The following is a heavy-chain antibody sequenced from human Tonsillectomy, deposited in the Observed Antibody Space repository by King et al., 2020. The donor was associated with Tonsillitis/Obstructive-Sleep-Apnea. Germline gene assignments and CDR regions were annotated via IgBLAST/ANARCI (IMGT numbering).Heavy chain of an antibody. J-gene: IGHJ6*02. D-gene: IGHD6-13*01. V-gene: IGHV1-2*02. Sequence: QLVQSGAEVKKPGASVKVSCKASGYTFTGYYMHWVRQAPGQGLEWMGWINPNSGGTNYAQTFQGRVTMTTETSISTAYMEISRRRSDDTAVYYCATLALAAATSTPRRREYYYVMDVCGQGATVTVSS. CDR1: GYTFTGYY. CDR2: INPNSGGT. CDR3: ATLALAAATSTPRRREYYYVMDV.